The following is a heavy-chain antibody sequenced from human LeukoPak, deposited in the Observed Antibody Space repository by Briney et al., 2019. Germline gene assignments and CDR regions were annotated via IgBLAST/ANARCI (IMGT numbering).Heavy chain of an antibody. CDR3: ARSRPSYYDILTGYYDFDY. J-gene: IGHJ4*02. CDR1: GGSISSSSYY. Sequence: SETLSLTCTVSGGSISSSSYYWGWIRQPPGKGLEWIGSIYYSRSTYYNPSLKSRVTISVDTSKNQFSLKLSSVTAADTAVYYCARSRPSYYDILTGYYDFDYWGQGTLVTVSS. CDR2: IYYSRST. D-gene: IGHD3-9*01. V-gene: IGHV4-39*01.